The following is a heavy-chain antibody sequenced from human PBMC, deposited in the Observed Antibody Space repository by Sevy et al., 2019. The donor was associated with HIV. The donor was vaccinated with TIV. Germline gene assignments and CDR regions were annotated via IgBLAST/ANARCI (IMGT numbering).Heavy chain of an antibody. Sequence: GGSLGLSWAASGFTFSSYAMGWVGQAPGKGLEWVSAITGTGSSTNYADSVKGRFTISRDNSKNTLYLQMNSLRAEDTAVYYCAKGGIWSPPTWFDPWGQGTLVTVSS. J-gene: IGHJ5*02. CDR2: ITGTGSST. V-gene: IGHV3-23*01. D-gene: IGHD3-3*01. CDR1: GFTFSSYA. CDR3: AKGGIWSPPTWFDP.